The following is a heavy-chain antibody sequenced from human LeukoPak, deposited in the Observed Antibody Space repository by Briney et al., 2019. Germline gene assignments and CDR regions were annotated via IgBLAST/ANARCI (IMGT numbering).Heavy chain of an antibody. Sequence: GGSLRLSCAASGLTLSSHAMNWVRQAPGKGLEWVSGISGSVGSTYYADSVKGRFSISRDNSKNTLYLQMNSLRAEDTAVYYCAKTYYGSGSYYSSHFDYWGQGTLVTVSS. CDR1: GLTLSSHA. CDR2: ISGSVGST. V-gene: IGHV3-23*01. CDR3: AKTYYGSGSYYSSHFDY. J-gene: IGHJ4*02. D-gene: IGHD3-10*01.